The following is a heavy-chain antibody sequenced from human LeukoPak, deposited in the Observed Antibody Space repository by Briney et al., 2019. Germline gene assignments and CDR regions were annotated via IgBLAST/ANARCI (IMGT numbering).Heavy chain of an antibody. V-gene: IGHV4-34*01. CDR2: INHSGST. Sequence: PSETLSLTCAVYGGSFSGYYWSWIRQPPGKGLEWIGEINHSGSTNYNPSLKSRVTISLETSKNQFSLRLTSVTAADTAVYYCARRVAVTGIYCFDLWGQGTPVTVSS. J-gene: IGHJ4*02. CDR1: GGSFSGYY. D-gene: IGHD6-19*01. CDR3: ARRVAVTGIYCFDL.